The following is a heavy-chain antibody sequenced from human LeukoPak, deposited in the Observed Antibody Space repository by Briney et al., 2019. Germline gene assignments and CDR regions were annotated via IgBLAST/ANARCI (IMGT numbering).Heavy chain of an antibody. J-gene: IGHJ4*02. D-gene: IGHD3-3*01. V-gene: IGHV3-30*01. CDR1: GFTVSSYA. CDR3: ARPPYETYYDFWSGSLNYFDY. CDR2: ISYDGSNK. Sequence: GGSLRLSCAASGFTVSSYAMHWVRQAPGKGLEWVAVISYDGSNKYYADSVKGRFTISRDNSKNTLYLQMNSLRAEDTAVYYCARPPYETYYDFWSGSLNYFDYWGQGTLVTVSS.